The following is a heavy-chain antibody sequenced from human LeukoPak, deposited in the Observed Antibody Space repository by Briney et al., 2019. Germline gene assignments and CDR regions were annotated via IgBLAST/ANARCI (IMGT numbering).Heavy chain of an antibody. CDR1: GYTFTSYY. V-gene: IGHV1-46*01. CDR3: ARGLFDCSSTSCYLFDY. CDR2: INPSGGST. Sequence: GASVKVSCKASGYTFTSYYMHWVRQAPGQGLEWMGIINPSGGSTSYAQKFQGRVTMTRDTSTSTVYMELSSLRSEDTAVYYCARGLFDCSSTSCYLFDYWGQGTLVTVSS. D-gene: IGHD2-2*01. J-gene: IGHJ4*02.